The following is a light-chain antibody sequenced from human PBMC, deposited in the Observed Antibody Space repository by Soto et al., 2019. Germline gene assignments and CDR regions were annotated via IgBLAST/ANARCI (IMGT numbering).Light chain of an antibody. Sequence: SYELTQPPSVSVSPGXXXSITCSGDKLGDKYACWYQQKPGQSPVLVIYQDSKRPSGIPERFSGSNSGNTATLTISGTQAMDEADYYCQAWDSSTGVFGTGTKVTVL. CDR2: QDS. CDR1: KLGDKY. V-gene: IGLV3-1*01. J-gene: IGLJ1*01. CDR3: QAWDSSTGV.